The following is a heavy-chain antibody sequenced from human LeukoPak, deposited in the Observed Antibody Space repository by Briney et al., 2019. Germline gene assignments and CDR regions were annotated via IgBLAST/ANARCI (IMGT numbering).Heavy chain of an antibody. CDR2: VYTIGTT. V-gene: IGHV4-4*07. D-gene: IGHD3-22*01. Sequence: SETLSLTRTVSGGSISTYYWSWIPPPAGKRLGWSGRVYTIGTTTYNPSLKRRATTSVDTSKTQFPLNLRSVTAAPTAAYYSAREVANHYELSGYYYSYYYMDVWGNGTTVAVSS. J-gene: IGHJ6*03. CDR3: AREVANHYELSGYYYSYYYMDV. CDR1: GGSISTYY.